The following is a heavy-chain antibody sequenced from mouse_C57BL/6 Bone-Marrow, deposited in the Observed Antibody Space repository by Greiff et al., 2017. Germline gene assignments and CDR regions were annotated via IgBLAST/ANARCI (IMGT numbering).Heavy chain of an antibody. D-gene: IGHD1-1*01. J-gene: IGHJ4*01. CDR2: IHPNSGST. CDR3: ARIDYYYYAMDY. CDR1: GYTFTSYW. Sequence: QVQLKQPGAELVKPGASVKLSCKASGYTFTSYWMHWVKQRPGQGLEWIGMIHPNSGSTNYNEKFKSKATLTVDKSSSTAYMQLSSLTSEDSAVYYCARIDYYYYAMDYWGQGTSVTVSS. V-gene: IGHV1-64*01.